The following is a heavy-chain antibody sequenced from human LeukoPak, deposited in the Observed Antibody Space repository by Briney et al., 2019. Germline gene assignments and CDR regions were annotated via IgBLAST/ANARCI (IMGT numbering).Heavy chain of an antibody. J-gene: IGHJ4*02. Sequence: GGSLRLSCAASGFAFSSYEMNWVRQAPGKGLEWISYICSRGSTIYYADSVKGRFTISRDNAKNLLYLQMNSLRAEDTAVYYCARDLYYYGSGDYVPGLPDYWGQGTLVTVSS. CDR3: ARDLYYYGSGDYVPGLPDY. D-gene: IGHD3-10*01. CDR1: GFAFSSYE. CDR2: ICSRGSTI. V-gene: IGHV3-48*03.